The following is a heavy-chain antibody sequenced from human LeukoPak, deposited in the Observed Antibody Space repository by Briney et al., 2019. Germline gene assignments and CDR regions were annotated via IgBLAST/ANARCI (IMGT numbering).Heavy chain of an antibody. J-gene: IGHJ6*02. CDR2: IKSKTDGGTT. CDR3: TTDLERYFDWFYGMDV. V-gene: IGHV3-15*01. Sequence: KSGGSLRLSCAASGFPFSDTWMSWVRQAPGKGLEWVGHIKSKTDGGTTDYAAPVKGRFTISRDDSRNTVYLQMNSLKTEDTAVYYCTTDLERYFDWFYGMDVWGQGTTVTVSS. D-gene: IGHD3-9*01. CDR1: GFPFSDTW.